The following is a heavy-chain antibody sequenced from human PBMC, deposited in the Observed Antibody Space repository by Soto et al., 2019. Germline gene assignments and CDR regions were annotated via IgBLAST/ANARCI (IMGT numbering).Heavy chain of an antibody. CDR2: ISAYNGNT. Sequence: QVQLVQSGAEVKKPGASVKVSCKASGYTFTSYGISWVRQAPGQGLEWMGWISAYNGNTNYAQKLQGRVTMTTDTPTSTAYMEQRSLRSDDTAVYYCARGTGTTTYYYYGMDVWGQGTTVTVSS. D-gene: IGHD1-7*01. J-gene: IGHJ6*02. CDR1: GYTFTSYG. CDR3: ARGTGTTTYYYYGMDV. V-gene: IGHV1-18*01.